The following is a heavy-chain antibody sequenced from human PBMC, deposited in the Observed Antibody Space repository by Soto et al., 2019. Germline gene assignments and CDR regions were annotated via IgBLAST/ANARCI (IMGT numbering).Heavy chain of an antibody. CDR1: GGTFSSYA. Sequence: ASVKVSCKASGGTFSSYAISWVRQAPGQGLEWMGGIIPIFGTANYAQKFQGRVTITADEPTSTAYMELSSLRSEDTAVYYCAGGEARYYYGMDVWGQGTTVTVSS. CDR3: AGGEARYYYGMDV. D-gene: IGHD2-21*01. V-gene: IGHV1-69*13. J-gene: IGHJ6*02. CDR2: IIPIFGTA.